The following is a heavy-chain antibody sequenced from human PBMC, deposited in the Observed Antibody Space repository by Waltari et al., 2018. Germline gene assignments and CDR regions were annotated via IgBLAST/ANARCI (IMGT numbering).Heavy chain of an antibody. CDR1: GYFIISCYY. J-gene: IGHJ6*03. V-gene: IGHV4-38-2*01. CDR2: PHHTGST. CDR3: ARAVRCSGGSCESHYMDV. Sequence: QVQLQESGPGLVKPSETLSLTCAVSGYFIISCYYWVWIRQPPGKGLEWIGRPHHTGSTDSNPSLRSRVTISVDTSKNQFSLKLSSVTAADTAVHYCARAVRCSGGSCESHYMDVWGKGTTVTVSS. D-gene: IGHD2-15*01.